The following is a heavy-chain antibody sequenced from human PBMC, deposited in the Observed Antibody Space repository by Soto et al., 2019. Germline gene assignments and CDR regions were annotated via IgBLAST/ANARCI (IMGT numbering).Heavy chain of an antibody. CDR2: INHSGST. D-gene: IGHD4-17*01. J-gene: IGHJ5*02. Sequence: PSETLSLTCAVYGGSFSGYYWSWIRQPPGKGLEWIGEINHSGSTNYNPSLKSRVTISVDTSKNQFSLKLSSVTAADTAVYYCARERRYGYGDFTYNWFDPWGQGTLVTVS. CDR3: ARERRYGYGDFTYNWFDP. CDR1: GGSFSGYY. V-gene: IGHV4-34*01.